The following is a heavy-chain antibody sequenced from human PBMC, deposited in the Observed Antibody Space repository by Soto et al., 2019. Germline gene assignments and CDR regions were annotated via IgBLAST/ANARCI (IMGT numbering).Heavy chain of an antibody. Sequence: ASVKVSCKASGYTFTSYAMHWVRQAPGQRLEWMGWINAGNGNTKYSQKFQGRVTITRDTSASTAYMELSSLRSEDTAVYYCARGWYCSSTSCYKGNWFDPWGQGTLVTVSS. J-gene: IGHJ5*02. CDR2: INAGNGNT. V-gene: IGHV1-3*01. CDR3: ARGWYCSSTSCYKGNWFDP. CDR1: GYTFTSYA. D-gene: IGHD2-2*02.